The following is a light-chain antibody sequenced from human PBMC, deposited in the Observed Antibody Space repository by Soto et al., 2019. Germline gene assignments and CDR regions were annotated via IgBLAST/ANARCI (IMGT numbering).Light chain of an antibody. V-gene: IGLV3-21*02. CDR1: NIGSES. Sequence: SYELPQPPSLSVAPGQTARITCGGHNIGSESVHWYQQKPGQAPVLVVWDDADRPSGIPERFSGCNSGNSATLTISRVEAGDEADYYCQVWDSSSDHYVFGTGTKVTVL. CDR2: DDA. CDR3: QVWDSSSDHYV. J-gene: IGLJ1*01.